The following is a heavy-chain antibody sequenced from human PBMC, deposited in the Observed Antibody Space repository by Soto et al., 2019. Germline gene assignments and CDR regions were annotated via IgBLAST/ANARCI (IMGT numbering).Heavy chain of an antibody. CDR1: GDSFTTYW. Sequence: AESLNISCKGSGDSFTTYWIGWRRQMPGKGLEWMGIIYPGDSDTRYSPSFQGQVTISADTSISTAYLQWRSLKASDTAMYYCARALVPHIAAAFGSWGQGTLVTVSS. V-gene: IGHV5-51*01. CDR3: ARALVPHIAAAFGS. D-gene: IGHD6-13*01. J-gene: IGHJ1*01. CDR2: IYPGDSDT.